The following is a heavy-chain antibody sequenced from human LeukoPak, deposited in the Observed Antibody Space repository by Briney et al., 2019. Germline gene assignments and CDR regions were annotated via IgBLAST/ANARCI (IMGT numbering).Heavy chain of an antibody. D-gene: IGHD1-26*01. CDR3: TRRVGGTPDY. CDR2: VGTHSTST. CDR1: GFTFSSYV. V-gene: IGHV3-23*01. J-gene: IGHJ4*02. Sequence: GGSLRLSCAASGFTFSSYVMTWVRQAPGAGLEWVSAVGTHSTSTDYSDSVKGRFTISRDDSKNTVFLQMTSLRVEDTALNYCTRRVGGTPDYWGLGTLVTVSP.